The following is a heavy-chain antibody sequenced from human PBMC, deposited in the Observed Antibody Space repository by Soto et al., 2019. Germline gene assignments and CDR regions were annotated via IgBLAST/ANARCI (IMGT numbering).Heavy chain of an antibody. J-gene: IGHJ4*02. V-gene: IGHV1-69*04. D-gene: IGHD1-26*01. Sequence: QVHLVQSGAEAKKPGSSVKISCKASGGTFGSFSWVRQAPGQGLEWMGRIIPMLFVTNYARKIQGRVTITADKSTNTAYMELSSLRSDDTAIFYCATEGRGSYWDSWGQGTLVSVSS. CDR3: ATEGRGSYWDS. CDR1: GGTFGSF. CDR2: IIPMLFVT.